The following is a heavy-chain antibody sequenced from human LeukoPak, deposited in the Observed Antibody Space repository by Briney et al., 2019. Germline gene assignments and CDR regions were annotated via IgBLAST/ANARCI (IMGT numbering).Heavy chain of an antibody. D-gene: IGHD6-19*01. CDR3: ARDDSCSDHDAFDI. CDR2: IYYSGST. V-gene: IGHV4-59*01. J-gene: IGHJ3*02. CDR1: GGSISSYY. Sequence: SETLSLTCTVSGGSISSYYWSWIRQPPGKGLEWIGYIYYSGSTNYNPSLKSRVTISVDTSKNQFSLKLSSVTAADTAVYYCARDDSCSDHDAFDIWGQGTMVTVSS.